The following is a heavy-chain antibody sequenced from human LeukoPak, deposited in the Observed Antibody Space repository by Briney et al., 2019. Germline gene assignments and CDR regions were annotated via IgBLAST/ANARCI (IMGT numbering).Heavy chain of an antibody. Sequence: ASVKVSCKASGYTFTGYYMHWVRRAPGQGLEWMGWINPNSGGTNYAQKFQGRVTMTRDTSISTAYMELSRLRSDDTAVYYCARAGGYGDYSNWFDPWGQGTLVTVSS. V-gene: IGHV1-2*02. CDR2: INPNSGGT. D-gene: IGHD4-17*01. J-gene: IGHJ5*02. CDR1: GYTFTGYY. CDR3: ARAGGYGDYSNWFDP.